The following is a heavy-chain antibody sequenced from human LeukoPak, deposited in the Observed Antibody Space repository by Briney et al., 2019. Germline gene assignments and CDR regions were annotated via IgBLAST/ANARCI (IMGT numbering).Heavy chain of an antibody. V-gene: IGHV3-48*01. CDR1: GFTFRDYS. Sequence: GGSLRLSCAASGFTFRDYSMNWVRQAPGKGLEWISYISTSSSTIYYADSVKGRFTISRDNAKESLHLQMNYLRAEDTAVYYCARANDNYYYYYMDVWGKGTTVTISS. D-gene: IGHD3-9*01. J-gene: IGHJ6*03. CDR2: ISTSSSTI. CDR3: ARANDNYYYYYMDV.